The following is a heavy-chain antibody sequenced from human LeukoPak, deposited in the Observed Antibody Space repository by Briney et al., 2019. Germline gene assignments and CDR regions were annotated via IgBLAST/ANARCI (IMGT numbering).Heavy chain of an antibody. Sequence: SETLSLTCTVSGGSISTSSYYWGWIRQPPGTGLEWIGSIYHSGSTYYNPSLKSRVTISVDTSKNQFSLKLSSVTAADTAVYYCARDQRGGYYFDYWGQGTLVTVSS. CDR2: IYHSGST. V-gene: IGHV4-39*07. D-gene: IGHD3-16*01. J-gene: IGHJ4*02. CDR1: GGSISTSSYY. CDR3: ARDQRGGYYFDY.